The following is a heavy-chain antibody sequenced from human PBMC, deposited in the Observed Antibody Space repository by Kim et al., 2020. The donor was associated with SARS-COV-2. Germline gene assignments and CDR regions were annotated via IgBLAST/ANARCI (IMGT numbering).Heavy chain of an antibody. V-gene: IGHV3-23*01. Sequence: DSVKGRFTISRDNSKNTLYLQMNSLRAEDTAVYYCAKGPMIVVVMYYFDYWGQGTLVTVSS. J-gene: IGHJ4*02. D-gene: IGHD3-22*01. CDR3: AKGPMIVVVMYYFDY.